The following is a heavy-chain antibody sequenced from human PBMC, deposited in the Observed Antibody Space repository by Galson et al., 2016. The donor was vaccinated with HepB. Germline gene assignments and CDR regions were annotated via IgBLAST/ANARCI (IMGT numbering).Heavy chain of an antibody. CDR1: GFTFSSYG. CDR3: ASACSSTTCYGVFDY. CDR2: IWYDGGKK. D-gene: IGHD2-2*01. Sequence: SLRLSCAASGFTFSSYGMHWVRQAPGKGLEWVAVIWYDGGKKYCADSVKGRFAISRDNSKNTLYLQMNSLRAEDTAVYYCASACSSTTCYGVFDYWGQGTLVTVSS. V-gene: IGHV3-33*08. J-gene: IGHJ4*02.